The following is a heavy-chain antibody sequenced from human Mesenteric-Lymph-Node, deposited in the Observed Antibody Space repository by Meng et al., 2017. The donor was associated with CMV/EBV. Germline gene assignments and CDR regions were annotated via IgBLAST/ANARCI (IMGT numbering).Heavy chain of an antibody. D-gene: IGHD4-17*01. CDR1: GGSISSSSYY. CDR2: IYYSGST. V-gene: IGHV4-61*01. CDR3: ARGMTVATVTTFRQTYYFDY. J-gene: IGHJ4*02. Sequence: SETLSLTCTVSGGSISSSSYYWSWIRQPPGKGLEWIGYIYYSGSTNYNPSLKSRVTISVDTSKNQFSLKLSSVTAADTAVYYCARGMTVATVTTFRQTYYFDYWGQGTLVTVSS.